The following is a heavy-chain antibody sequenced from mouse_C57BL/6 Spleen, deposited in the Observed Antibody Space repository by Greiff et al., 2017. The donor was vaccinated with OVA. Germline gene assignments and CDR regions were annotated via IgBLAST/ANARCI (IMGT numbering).Heavy chain of an antibody. CDR1: GFTFSDYY. V-gene: IGHV5-16*01. CDR3: ARDQLRPYFDD. D-gene: IGHD3-2*02. Sequence: EVKLVESEGGLVQPGSSMKLSCTASGFTFSDYYMAWVRQVPEKGLEWVANINYDGSSTYYLDSLKSRFIISRDNAKNILYLQMSSLKSEDTATYYCARDQLRPYFDDWGQGTTLTVSS. J-gene: IGHJ2*01. CDR2: INYDGSST.